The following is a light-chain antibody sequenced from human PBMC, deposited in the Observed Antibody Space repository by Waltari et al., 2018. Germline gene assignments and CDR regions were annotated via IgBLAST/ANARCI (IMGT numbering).Light chain of an antibody. J-gene: IGLJ3*02. CDR3: QLWDSNSDHWV. V-gene: IGLV3-21*02. Sequence: SYVLTQPPSVAVAPGQTATFTCGGDNLGSKSVPWFQQKSGQAPLLVVYDDHDRPSAIPERFSGSNSGNTATLTIDRVEAGDEADYYCQLWDSNSDHWVFGGGTKLTVL. CDR2: DDH. CDR1: NLGSKS.